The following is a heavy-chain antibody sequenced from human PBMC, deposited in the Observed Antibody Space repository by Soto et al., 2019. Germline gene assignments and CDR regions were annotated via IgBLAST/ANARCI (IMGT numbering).Heavy chain of an antibody. D-gene: IGHD3-10*01. CDR3: ARDSGRATLYYYYGMDV. J-gene: IGHJ6*02. CDR2: IYYSGST. V-gene: IGHV4-59*01. Sequence: SETLSLTCTVSGGSISSYYWSWIRQPPGKGLEWIGYIYYSGSTNYNPSLKSRVTISVDTSKNQFSLKLSSVTAADTAVYYCARDSGRATLYYYYGMDVWGQGTMVTVSS. CDR1: GGSISSYY.